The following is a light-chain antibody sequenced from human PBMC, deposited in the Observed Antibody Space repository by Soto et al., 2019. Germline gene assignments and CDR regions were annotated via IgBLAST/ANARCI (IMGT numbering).Light chain of an antibody. J-gene: IGLJ2*01. CDR2: LNSDGSH. V-gene: IGLV4-69*01. CDR3: QTWGTGISVV. CDR1: SGHSSYT. Sequence: QSVLTQSPSASASLGASVKLTCTLSSGHSSYTIAWHQQQPEKGPRYLMKLNSDGSHSKGDGIPDRFSGSSSGAERYLTTSSLQSEDEADYYCQTWGTGISVVFGGGTKLTVL.